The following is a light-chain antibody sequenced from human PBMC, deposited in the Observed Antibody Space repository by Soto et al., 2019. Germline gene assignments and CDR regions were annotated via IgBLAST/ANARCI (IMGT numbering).Light chain of an antibody. Sequence: EIVLTQSPATLSLSPGERATLSCRASQSVSSYLAWYQQKPGQAPRLLIYDASKRATGIPARFTGSGFGTDYTLTITSLEPEDFAVYYCQQRLTWRTFGPETKVDIK. CDR2: DAS. CDR1: QSVSSY. J-gene: IGKJ1*01. V-gene: IGKV3-11*01. CDR3: QQRLTWRT.